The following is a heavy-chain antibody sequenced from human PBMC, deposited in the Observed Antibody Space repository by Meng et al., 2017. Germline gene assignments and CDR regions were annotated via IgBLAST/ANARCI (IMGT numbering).Heavy chain of an antibody. CDR2: IWYDGSNK. Sequence: VALVESGGGVVQPGRSLRLSCAASGFTFSSYGMHWVRQAPGKGLEWVAVIWYDGSNKYYADSVKGRFTISRDNSKNTLYLQMNSLRAEDTAVYYCARGLSTTYWYFDLWGRGTLVTVSS. CDR1: GFTFSSYG. D-gene: IGHD2/OR15-2a*01. V-gene: IGHV3-33*01. J-gene: IGHJ2*01. CDR3: ARGLSTTYWYFDL.